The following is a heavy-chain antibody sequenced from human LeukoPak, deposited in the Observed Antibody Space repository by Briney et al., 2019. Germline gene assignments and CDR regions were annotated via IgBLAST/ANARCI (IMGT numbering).Heavy chain of an antibody. Sequence: GASVKVSCKASGGTFSSYAISWVRQAPGQGLEWMGGIIPIFGTANYAQKFQGRVTITTDESTSTAYMELSSLRSEDTAVYYCAKGEQQLFGGGAFDIWGQGTMVTVSS. D-gene: IGHD6-13*01. CDR2: IIPIFGTA. CDR3: AKGEQQLFGGGAFDI. CDR1: GGTFSSYA. V-gene: IGHV1-69*05. J-gene: IGHJ3*02.